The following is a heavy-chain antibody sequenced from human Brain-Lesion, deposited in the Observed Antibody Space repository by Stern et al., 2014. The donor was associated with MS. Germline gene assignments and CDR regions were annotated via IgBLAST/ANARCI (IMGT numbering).Heavy chain of an antibody. CDR3: ATYYYDSTGYNDF. J-gene: IGHJ4*02. CDR2: INPKSGGT. CDR1: GYTFTGYY. V-gene: IGHV1-2*04. Sequence: QVQLMQSGAEVKKPGASVKVSCKASGYTFTGYYMHWVRQAPGQGLEWMGWINPKSGGTNYAQKFQGWVTMTRDTFINTAYMELSRLRSDDTAVYYCATYYYDSTGYNDFWGQGTLVTVSS. D-gene: IGHD3-22*01.